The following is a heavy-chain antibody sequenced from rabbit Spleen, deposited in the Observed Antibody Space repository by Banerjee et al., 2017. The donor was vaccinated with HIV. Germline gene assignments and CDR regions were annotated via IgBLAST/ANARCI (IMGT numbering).Heavy chain of an antibody. V-gene: IGHV1S43*01. J-gene: IGHJ4*01. Sequence: QEQLVESGGGLVQPGGSLKLSCKASGIDFSNYFYMCWVRQAPGKGLGLIACIYIISGSTWYASWVNGRFTISRSTSLNTVDLEMTSLTAADTATYFCARDLTIVIGWNFNLWGPGTLVTVS. CDR2: IYIISGST. D-gene: IGHD2-1*01. CDR1: GIDFSNYFY. CDR3: ARDLTIVIGWNFNL.